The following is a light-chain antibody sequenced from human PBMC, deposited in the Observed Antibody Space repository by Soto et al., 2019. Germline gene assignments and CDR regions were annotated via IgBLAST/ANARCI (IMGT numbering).Light chain of an antibody. J-gene: IGLJ2*01. V-gene: IGLV2-8*01. CDR3: SSFGGSNDVL. Sequence: QSALTQPPSASGSPGQSVTISCTGTSSDIGGYDHVSWYRQDPGKAPKVMIYEVTKRPSGVPDRFSGSKAGNTASLTVFGLQAEDEANYYCSSFGGSNDVLFGGGTKLTVL. CDR1: SSDIGGYDH. CDR2: EVT.